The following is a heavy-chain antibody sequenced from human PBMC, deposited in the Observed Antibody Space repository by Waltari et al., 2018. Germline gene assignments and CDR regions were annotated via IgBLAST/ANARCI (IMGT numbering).Heavy chain of an antibody. D-gene: IGHD3-22*01. CDR2: ISSRSKYI. Sequence: DVQLVESGGGLVKPGGSLTLACADSGCRFSDYAMNWVRQGPGKGLEWVSSISSRSKYIYYADSVKGRFTISRDNAKKFLYLEMNALSADDTAVYYCARDNWTPNFYDKSGYFWGQGALVSVSS. CDR3: ARDNWTPNFYDKSGYF. CDR1: GCRFSDYA. V-gene: IGHV3-21*02. J-gene: IGHJ4*02.